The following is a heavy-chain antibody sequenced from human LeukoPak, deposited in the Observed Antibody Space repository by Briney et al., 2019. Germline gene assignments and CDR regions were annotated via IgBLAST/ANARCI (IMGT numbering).Heavy chain of an antibody. CDR3: AGPDYYDSSGYDQPG. CDR2: ISYDGSNK. Sequence: GGSLRLSCAASGFTFSSYGMHWVRQAPGKGLEWVAVISYDGSNKYYADSVKGRFTISRDNSKNTLYLQMNSLRSEDTAVYYCAGPDYYDSSGYDQPGWGQGTLVTVSS. CDR1: GFTFSSYG. J-gene: IGHJ4*02. D-gene: IGHD3-22*01. V-gene: IGHV3-30*03.